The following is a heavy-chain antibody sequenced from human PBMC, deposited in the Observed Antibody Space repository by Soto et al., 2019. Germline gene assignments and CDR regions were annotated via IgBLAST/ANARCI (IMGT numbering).Heavy chain of an antibody. J-gene: IGHJ6*02. V-gene: IGHV3-53*01. D-gene: IGHD3-10*01. Sequence: GGSLRLSCAASGFTVSSNYMSWVRQAPGKGLEWVSVIYSGGSTYYADSVKGRFTISRDNSKNTLYLQMNSRRAEDTAVYYCARESPGGSTDYYYYGMDVWGQGTTVTVSS. CDR2: IYSGGST. CDR3: ARESPGGSTDYYYYGMDV. CDR1: GFTVSSNY.